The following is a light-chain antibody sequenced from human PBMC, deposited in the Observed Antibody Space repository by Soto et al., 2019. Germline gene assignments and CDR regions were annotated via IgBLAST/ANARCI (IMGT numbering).Light chain of an antibody. Sequence: EIVLTQSPATLSLSPGERATLSCRASQTVGTFLAWYQQKPGQAPRLVIYDASKRATGIPARFSGTGSGTDFALNISSIGPEDFAVYYCQHRTNWPRTFGQGTKLDIK. CDR1: QTVGTF. CDR2: DAS. CDR3: QHRTNWPRT. J-gene: IGKJ2*01. V-gene: IGKV3-11*01.